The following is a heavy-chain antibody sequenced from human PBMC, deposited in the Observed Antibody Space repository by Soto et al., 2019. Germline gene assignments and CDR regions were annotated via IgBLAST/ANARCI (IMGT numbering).Heavy chain of an antibody. CDR3: AREGSSSSMVSEYYYGMDV. CDR1: GGSISSYY. Sequence: PSETLSLTCTVSGGSISSYYWSWIRQPPGKGLEWIGYIYYSGSTNYNPSLKSRVTISVDTSKNQFSLKLSSVTAADTAVYYCAREGSSSSMVSEYYYGMDVWGQGTTVTVSS. D-gene: IGHD6-6*01. CDR2: IYYSGST. V-gene: IGHV4-59*01. J-gene: IGHJ6*02.